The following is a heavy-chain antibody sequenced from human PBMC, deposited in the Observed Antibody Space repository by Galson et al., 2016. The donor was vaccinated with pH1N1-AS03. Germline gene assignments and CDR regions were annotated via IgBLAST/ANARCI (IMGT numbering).Heavy chain of an antibody. J-gene: IGHJ4*02. CDR1: DGSVWSYY. CDR3: ARDPTWFGQQQFYLDY. Sequence: ETLSLTCTVSDGSVWSYYWTWIRQPPGKGLEWIGTIYYTGDTNYSPSLKSRLTMSVDRAKNQLSLKLSSVTAADTAVYYCARDPTWFGQQQFYLDYWGQGALVSVSS. CDR2: IYYTGDT. V-gene: IGHV4-59*02. D-gene: IGHD3-10*01.